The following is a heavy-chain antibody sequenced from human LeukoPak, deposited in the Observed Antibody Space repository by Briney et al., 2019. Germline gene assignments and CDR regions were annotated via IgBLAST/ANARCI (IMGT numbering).Heavy chain of an antibody. CDR1: GGSISSYY. CDR2: IYYSGST. Sequence: SETLTLTCTVSGGSISSYYWSWIRQPPGKGLEWIGYIYYSGSTNYNPSLKSRVTISVDTSKNQFSLKLSSVTAADTAVYYCARRRYYDFWSGPDAFDIWGQGTMVTVSS. D-gene: IGHD3-3*01. CDR3: ARRRYYDFWSGPDAFDI. V-gene: IGHV4-59*12. J-gene: IGHJ3*02.